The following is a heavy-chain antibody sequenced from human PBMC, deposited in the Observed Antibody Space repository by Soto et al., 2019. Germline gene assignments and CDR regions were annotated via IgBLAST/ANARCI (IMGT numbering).Heavy chain of an antibody. CDR3: VVAVATRDAFDI. CDR2: IDPSDSYT. V-gene: IGHV5-10-1*01. Sequence: PGESLKISCKGSGYSFTSYWISWVRQMPGKGLEWMGRIDPSDSYTNYSPSFQGHVTISADKSISTAYLQWSSLKASDTAMYYCVVAVATRDAFDIWGQGAMVTVSS. D-gene: IGHD6-19*01. CDR1: GYSFTSYW. J-gene: IGHJ3*02.